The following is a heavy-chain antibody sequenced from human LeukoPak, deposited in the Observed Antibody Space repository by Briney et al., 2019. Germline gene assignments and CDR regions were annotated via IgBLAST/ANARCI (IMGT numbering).Heavy chain of an antibody. Sequence: GGSLRFSCEASGFTFSSYAMSWVRQAPGKGLEWVSAISGSGGSTYYADSVKGRFTISRDNSKNTLYLQMNSLRAEDTAVYYCAKVGYSSSSYFDYWGQGTLVTVSS. CDR1: GFTFSSYA. J-gene: IGHJ4*02. CDR3: AKVGYSSSSYFDY. CDR2: ISGSGGST. D-gene: IGHD6-6*01. V-gene: IGHV3-23*01.